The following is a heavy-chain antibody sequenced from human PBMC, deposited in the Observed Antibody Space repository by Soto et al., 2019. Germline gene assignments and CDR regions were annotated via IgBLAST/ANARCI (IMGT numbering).Heavy chain of an antibody. V-gene: IGHV3-30-3*01. J-gene: IGHJ4*02. CDR3: ARASYYDSSGYYFDY. D-gene: IGHD3-22*01. Sequence: GGSLRLSCAASGFTFSSYAMHWVRQAPGKGLEWVAVISYDGSNKYYADSVKGRFTISRDNSKNTLYLQMNSLRAEDTAVYYCARASYYDSSGYYFDYWGQGTLVTVSS. CDR1: GFTFSSYA. CDR2: ISYDGSNK.